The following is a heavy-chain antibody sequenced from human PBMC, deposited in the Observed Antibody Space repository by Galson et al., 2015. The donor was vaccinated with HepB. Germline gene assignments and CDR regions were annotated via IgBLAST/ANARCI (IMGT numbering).Heavy chain of an antibody. V-gene: IGHV3-23*01. CDR1: GFTFSSYA. CDR3: AKDVTMIVVVTEMYFDY. D-gene: IGHD3-22*01. J-gene: IGHJ4*02. CDR2: ISGSGGST. Sequence: SLRLSCAASGFTFSSYAMSWVRQAPGKGLEWVSAISGSGGSTYYADSVKGRFTISRDNSKNTLYLQMNSLRAEDTAVYYCAKDVTMIVVVTEMYFDYWGQGTLVTVSS.